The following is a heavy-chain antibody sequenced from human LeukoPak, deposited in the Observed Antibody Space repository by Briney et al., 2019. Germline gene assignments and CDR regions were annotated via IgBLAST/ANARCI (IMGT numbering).Heavy chain of an antibody. Sequence: SETLSLTCAVYGGSFSGYYWSWIRQPPGKGLEWIGYIYYSGSTNYNPSLKSRVTISVDTSKNQFSLKLSSVTAADTAVYYCARGSGYSSSWYNNWFDPWGQGTLVTVSS. CDR3: ARGSGYSSSWYNNWFDP. D-gene: IGHD6-13*01. V-gene: IGHV4-59*08. CDR1: GGSFSGYY. CDR2: IYYSGST. J-gene: IGHJ5*02.